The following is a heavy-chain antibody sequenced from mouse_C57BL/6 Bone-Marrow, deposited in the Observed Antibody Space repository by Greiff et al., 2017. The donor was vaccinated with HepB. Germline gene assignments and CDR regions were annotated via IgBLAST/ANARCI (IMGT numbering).Heavy chain of an antibody. V-gene: IGHV5-12*01. CDR1: GFTFSDYY. Sequence: EVKLVESGGGLVQPGGSLKLSCAASGFTFSDYYMYWVRQTPEKRLEWVAYISNGGGSTYYPDTVKGRFTISRDNAKNTLYLQMSRLKSEDTAMYYCASLLTWFAYWGQGTLVTVSA. J-gene: IGHJ3*01. D-gene: IGHD2-1*01. CDR3: ASLLTWFAY. CDR2: ISNGGGST.